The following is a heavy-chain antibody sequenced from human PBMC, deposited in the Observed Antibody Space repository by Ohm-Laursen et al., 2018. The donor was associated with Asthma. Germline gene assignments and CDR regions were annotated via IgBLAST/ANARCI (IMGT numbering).Heavy chain of an antibody. CDR1: GYTFSSYS. CDR3: ARIGSEWELPGREYSLHL. V-gene: IGHV3-21*01. Sequence: GSLRLSCAAPGYTFSSYSIHWVRQTPGKGLEWVASISTASSFIYYADSVRGRFTTSRDNARNSVYLQMNSLSAEDTALYYCARIGSEWELPGREYSLHLWGEGTLVTVSS. J-gene: IGHJ1*01. CDR2: ISTASSFI. D-gene: IGHD1-26*01.